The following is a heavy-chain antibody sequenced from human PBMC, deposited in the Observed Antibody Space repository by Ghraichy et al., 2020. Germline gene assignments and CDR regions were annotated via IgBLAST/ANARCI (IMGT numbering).Heavy chain of an antibody. CDR1: GFTFSSYA. CDR2: ISANGGNT. Sequence: GESLNISCEASGFTFSSYAMSWVRQAPGKGLEWVSAISANGGNTYYADSVKGRFTISRANSKNTLDLQMNSLRAEDTAVYYCANPYCGGDCYSYFDYWGQGTLVTVSS. D-gene: IGHD2-21*02. J-gene: IGHJ4*02. CDR3: ANPYCGGDCYSYFDY. V-gene: IGHV3-23*01.